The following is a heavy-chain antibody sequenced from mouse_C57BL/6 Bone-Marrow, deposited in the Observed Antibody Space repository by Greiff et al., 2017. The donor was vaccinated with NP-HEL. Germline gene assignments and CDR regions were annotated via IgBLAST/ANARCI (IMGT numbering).Heavy chain of an antibody. CDR3: ARGIATVVDWYFDV. CDR1: GYTFTSYD. D-gene: IGHD1-1*01. V-gene: IGHV1-85*01. CDR2: IYPRDGST. Sequence: VQLVESGPELVKPGASVKLSCKASGYTFTSYDINWVKQRPGQGLEWIGWIYPRDGSTKYNEKFKGKATLTVDTSSSTAYMELHSLTSEDSAVYFCARGIATVVDWYFDVWGTGTTVTVSS. J-gene: IGHJ1*03.